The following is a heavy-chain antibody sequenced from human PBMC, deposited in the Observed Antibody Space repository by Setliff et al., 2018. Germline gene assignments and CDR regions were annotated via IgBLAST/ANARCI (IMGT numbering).Heavy chain of an antibody. CDR3: AKVPGIATAGQTDSYYYYYYYMDV. CDR1: GFTFSSYA. CDR2: ISFDGSNE. V-gene: IGHV3-30*07. D-gene: IGHD6-13*01. J-gene: IGHJ6*03. Sequence: PGGSLRLSCAASGFTFSSYAMHWVRQAPGKGLEWVAVISFDGSNESYTDSVKGRFTISRDNSKNTLYLQMNSLRVEDTAVYYCAKVPGIATAGQTDSYYYYYYYMDVWGKGTTVTVSS.